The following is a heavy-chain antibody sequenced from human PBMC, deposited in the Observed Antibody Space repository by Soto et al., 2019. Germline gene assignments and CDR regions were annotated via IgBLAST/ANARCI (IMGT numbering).Heavy chain of an antibody. CDR1: GGTFSSYA. V-gene: IGHV1-69*13. J-gene: IGHJ6*02. D-gene: IGHD2-21*01. Sequence: SVKLACKASGGTFSSYAISWVRQAPGQGLEWMGGIIPIFGTANYAQKFQGRVTITADESTSTAYMELSSLRSEDTAVYYWVWCWSHPYYAMDVSCPAPKLSVTS. CDR2: IIPIFGTA. CDR3: VWCWSHPYYAMDV.